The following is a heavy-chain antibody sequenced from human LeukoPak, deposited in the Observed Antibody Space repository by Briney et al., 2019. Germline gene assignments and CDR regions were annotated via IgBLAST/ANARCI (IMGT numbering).Heavy chain of an antibody. CDR1: GGSLSSHS. J-gene: IGHJ6*03. Sequence: PSETLSLTCTVSGGSLSSHSWSWIRQPPGKGLEWIGYISNSGSATYNPSLKSRVTISPDTSKNQFSLKLSSVTAADTAVFYCARQRYGGGSYYYYYVDVWGKGTTVTVSS. V-gene: IGHV4-59*08. CDR3: ARQRYGGGSYYYYYVDV. D-gene: IGHD4-23*01. CDR2: ISNSGSA.